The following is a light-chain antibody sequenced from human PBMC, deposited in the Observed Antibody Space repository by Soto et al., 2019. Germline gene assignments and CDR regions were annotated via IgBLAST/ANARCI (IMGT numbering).Light chain of an antibody. J-gene: IGLJ2*01. CDR1: SSDVGGNNY. V-gene: IGLV2-8*01. CDR3: SSYAGSNNFV. CDR2: EVS. Sequence: QSVLTQPPSASGSPGQSVTISCTGTSSDVGGNNYVSWYQQHPGKAPKLIIYEVSKRPSGVPDRFSGSKSGNMASLTVSGLQAEDEADYYCSSYAGSNNFVFGGGTKLT.